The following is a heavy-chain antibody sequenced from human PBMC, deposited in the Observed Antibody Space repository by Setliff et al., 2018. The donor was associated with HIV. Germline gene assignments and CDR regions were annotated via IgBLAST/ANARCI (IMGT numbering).Heavy chain of an antibody. J-gene: IGHJ6*03. CDR3: ARDGRIAAAGSWNYYYYMDV. CDR2: INAYNGNT. Sequence: ASVKVSCKASGYTFTFYGINWVRQALGQGLEWMGWINAYNGNTNYAQKLQGRVTMTTDTSTSTAYMELRSLRSDDTAVYFCARDGRIAAAGSWNYYYYMDVWGKGTTVTVSS. V-gene: IGHV1-18*01. D-gene: IGHD6-13*01. CDR1: GYTFTFYG.